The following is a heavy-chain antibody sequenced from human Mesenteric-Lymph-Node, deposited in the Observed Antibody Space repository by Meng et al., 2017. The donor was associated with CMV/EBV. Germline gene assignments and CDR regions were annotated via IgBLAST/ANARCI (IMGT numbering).Heavy chain of an antibody. CDR3: ARDEYCSSTSCYSWFDP. Sequence: ASVKVSCKASGYTFTGYYMHWVRQAPGQGLEWMGWINPNSGGTNYAQKFQGRVTMTRDTSISTAYMELRRLRSDDTAVYYCARDEYCSSTSCYSWFDPWGQGTLVTVSS. J-gene: IGHJ5*02. D-gene: IGHD2-2*01. CDR1: GYTFTGYY. V-gene: IGHV1-2*02. CDR2: INPNSGGT.